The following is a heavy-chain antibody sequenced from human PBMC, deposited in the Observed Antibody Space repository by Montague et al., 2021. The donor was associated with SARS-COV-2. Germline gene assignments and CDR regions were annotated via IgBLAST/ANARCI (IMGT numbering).Heavy chain of an antibody. Sequence: TLSLTCTVSGGSISSGYFYWSWIRQSAGKGLEWIGLIYPSGNTNYNPSLKSRVTISVDTSKNQFSLKLSSVTAADTAVYYCASVYTVAYYFDYWGRGTLVTVSS. CDR3: ASVYTVAYYFDY. D-gene: IGHD2-21*01. V-gene: IGHV4-61*02. CDR2: IYPSGNT. J-gene: IGHJ4*02. CDR1: GGSISSGYFY.